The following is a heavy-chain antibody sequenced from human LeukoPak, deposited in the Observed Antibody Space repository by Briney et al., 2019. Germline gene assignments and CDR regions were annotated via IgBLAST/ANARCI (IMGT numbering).Heavy chain of an antibody. Sequence: GGSLRLSCVASGFTFSSYWLSWVRQAPGKGLEWVANIKQDGSDKYYVDSVKGRFTISRDNAKNSLYLQMNSLRAEDTAVYYCATYSSLNRREFQFWGQGTLLTVSS. CDR1: GFTFSSYW. V-gene: IGHV3-7*01. D-gene: IGHD3-22*01. CDR2: IKQDGSDK. J-gene: IGHJ1*01. CDR3: ATYSSLNRREFQF.